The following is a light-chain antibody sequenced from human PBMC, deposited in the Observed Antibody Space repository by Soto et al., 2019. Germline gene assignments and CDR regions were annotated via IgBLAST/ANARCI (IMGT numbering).Light chain of an antibody. CDR1: QSISTY. CDR2: VAS. V-gene: IGKV1-39*01. J-gene: IGKJ1*01. CDR3: QQSYSNTQT. Sequence: DIQMTQSPSSLSASVGDRVTITCRASQSISTYLNWYQQKPGKAPKLLILVASTLPSGVPSRFSGSGSGTDFTRTISSLQPEDFATYYCQQSYSNTQTFGQGTKVEIK.